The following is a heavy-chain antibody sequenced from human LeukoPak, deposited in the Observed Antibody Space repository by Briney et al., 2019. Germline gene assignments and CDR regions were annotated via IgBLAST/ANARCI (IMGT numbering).Heavy chain of an antibody. V-gene: IGHV3-15*01. CDR1: GFALNDAW. J-gene: IGHJ4*02. D-gene: IGHD6-6*01. CDR2: IKSEAYGGTT. Sequence: PGGSLRLSCEASGFALNDAWMTWVRQAPGKGLECVGRIKSEAYGGTTNYAAPLKGRFDISRDDSRNTLYLQMNSLKTEDTAVYYCHTDRQLVPFDYWGQGTLVTVSS. CDR3: HTDRQLVPFDY.